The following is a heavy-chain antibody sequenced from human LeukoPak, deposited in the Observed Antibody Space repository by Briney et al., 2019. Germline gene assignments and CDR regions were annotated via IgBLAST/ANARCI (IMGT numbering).Heavy chain of an antibody. CDR1: GVSISSYY. CDR3: ARRARATAGGDYFDY. Sequence: PSETLSLTCTVSGVSISSYYWTWIRQSPGKELEWIGYFHYTRNTNYNPSLRGRVTMSADTSKNQFSLKLNSVTAADTAVYYCARRARATAGGDYFDYWGQGTLVTVSS. CDR2: FHYTRNT. V-gene: IGHV4-59*08. J-gene: IGHJ4*02. D-gene: IGHD6-13*01.